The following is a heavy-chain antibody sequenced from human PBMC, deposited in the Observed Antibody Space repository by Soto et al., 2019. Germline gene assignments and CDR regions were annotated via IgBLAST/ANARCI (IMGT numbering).Heavy chain of an antibody. Sequence: GGSLRLSCAASGFTFSSYSINWVRQAPGKGLEWVSYISSSSSTIYYADSVKGRFTISRDNAKNSLYLQMNSLRDEDTAVYYCVIEAYYDFWSGFGYFDYWGQGTLVTVSS. V-gene: IGHV3-48*02. J-gene: IGHJ4*02. D-gene: IGHD3-3*01. CDR3: VIEAYYDFWSGFGYFDY. CDR1: GFTFSSYS. CDR2: ISSSSSTI.